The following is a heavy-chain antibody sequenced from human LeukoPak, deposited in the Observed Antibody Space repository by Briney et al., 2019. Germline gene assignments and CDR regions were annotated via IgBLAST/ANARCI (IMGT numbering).Heavy chain of an antibody. Sequence: PGGSLRLSCAASGFTFNSYSMNWARQAPGKGLEWVSYISSSSSTIYYADSVKGRFTIARDNAKYSLYLQMNSLRAEDTAVYYCARDRSTTNFGVVRRNKVGTLDVWGKGPRSPSPQ. CDR1: GFTFNSYS. D-gene: IGHD3-3*01. CDR2: ISSSSSTI. CDR3: ARDRSTTNFGVVRRNKVGTLDV. V-gene: IGHV3-48*01. J-gene: IGHJ6*01.